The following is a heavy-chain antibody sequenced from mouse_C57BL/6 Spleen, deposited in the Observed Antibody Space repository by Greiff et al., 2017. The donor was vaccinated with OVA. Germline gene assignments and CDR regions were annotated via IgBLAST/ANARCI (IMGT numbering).Heavy chain of an antibody. CDR1: GFSFNTYA. CDR2: IRSKSNNYAT. D-gene: IGHD4-1*01. J-gene: IGHJ3*01. CDR3: VRPLNWDDGFAY. V-gene: IGHV10-1*01. Sequence: EVNVVESGGGLVQPKGSLKLSCAASGFSFNTYAMNWVRQAPGKGLEWVARIRSKSNNYATYYADSVKDRFTISRDDSESMLYLQMNNLKTEDTAMYYCVRPLNWDDGFAYWGQGTLVTVSA.